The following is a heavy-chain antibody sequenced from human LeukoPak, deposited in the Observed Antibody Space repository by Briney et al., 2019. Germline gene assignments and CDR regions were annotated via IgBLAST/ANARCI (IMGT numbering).Heavy chain of an antibody. J-gene: IGHJ4*02. CDR1: GGSISSPNSY. CDR2: IFYDGTT. Sequence: PSETLSLTCTVSGGSISSPNSYWGWIRQPPGKGLEWIGSIFYDGTTYYNPSLKSRVTISVDTSKSQFSLTLRSVTAADTAVYYCARRVVAGTTVDFWGRGNLVTVSS. D-gene: IGHD6-19*01. CDR3: ARRVVAGTTVDF. V-gene: IGHV4-39*01.